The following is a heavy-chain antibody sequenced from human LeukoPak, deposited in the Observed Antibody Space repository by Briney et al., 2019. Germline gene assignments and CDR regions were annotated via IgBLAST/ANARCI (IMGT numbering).Heavy chain of an antibody. CDR1: GGSFSGYY. D-gene: IGHD3-10*01. V-gene: IGHV4-34*01. Sequence: SETLSLTCAVYGGSFSGYYWSRIRQPPGKGLEWTGEINHSGSTNYNPSLKSRVTISVDTSKNQFSLKLSSVTAADTAVYYCARGYGAGSRGYYFDYWGQGTLVTVSS. CDR2: INHSGST. J-gene: IGHJ4*02. CDR3: ARGYGAGSRGYYFDY.